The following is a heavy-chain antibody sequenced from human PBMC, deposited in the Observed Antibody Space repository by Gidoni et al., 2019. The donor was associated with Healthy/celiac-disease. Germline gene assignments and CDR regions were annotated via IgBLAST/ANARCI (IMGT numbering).Heavy chain of an antibody. CDR2: IGTAGDT. Sequence: EVQLVESGGGLVQPGGSLRLSFAASGFTFSSYDMHWVRQATGKGLEWVSAIGTAGDTYYPGSVKGRFTISRENAKNSLYLQMNSLRAGDTAVYYCARGGDYYYYGMDVWGQGTTVTVSS. V-gene: IGHV3-13*01. J-gene: IGHJ6*02. CDR3: ARGGDYYYYGMDV. D-gene: IGHD1-26*01. CDR1: GFTFSSYD.